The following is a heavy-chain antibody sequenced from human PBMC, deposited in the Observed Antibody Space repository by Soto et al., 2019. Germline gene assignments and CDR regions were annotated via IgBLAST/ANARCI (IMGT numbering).Heavy chain of an antibody. CDR1: GYTFTSYD. Sequence: QVQLVQSGAEVKKPGASVKVSCKASGYTFTSYDINWVRQATGQGLEWMGWMNPNSGNTGYAQKCRGSVAVTRKTSISTAYMGLGSQRPEAMAVDYCARERTRGFDPWGQGSRVTVSS. J-gene: IGHJ5*02. CDR3: ARERTRGFDP. V-gene: IGHV1-8*01. CDR2: MNPNSGNT.